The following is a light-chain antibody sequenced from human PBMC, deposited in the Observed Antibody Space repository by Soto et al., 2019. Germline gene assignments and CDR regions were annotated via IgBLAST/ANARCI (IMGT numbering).Light chain of an antibody. Sequence: QSVLTQPASVSASPGQSITISCTETSDVGGYDYVSWYQHHPGKAPKLLIYDAINPPSGVSNRFSGSKSGNTASLTISGLQAEDEADYYCSSYIGSSLLFGGGTKLTVL. CDR1: SDVGGYDY. V-gene: IGLV2-14*03. CDR2: DAI. CDR3: SSYIGSSLL. J-gene: IGLJ2*01.